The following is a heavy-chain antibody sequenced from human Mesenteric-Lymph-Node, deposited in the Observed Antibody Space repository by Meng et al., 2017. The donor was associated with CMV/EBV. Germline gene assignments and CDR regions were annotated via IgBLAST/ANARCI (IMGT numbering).Heavy chain of an antibody. J-gene: IGHJ6*02. D-gene: IGHD6-13*01. CDR3: ARGGIAAKYPPYYYYGMDV. V-gene: IGHV1-18*01. Sequence: ASVKVSCKASGYTFITYGISWVRQAPGQGLEWMGWSSPDNLNNPNTYYAQKFQGRVTMTRDTSISTAYMELSRLRSDDTAVYYCARGGIAAKYPPYYYYGMDVWGQGTTVTVSS. CDR1: GYTFITYG. CDR2: SSPDNLNNPNT.